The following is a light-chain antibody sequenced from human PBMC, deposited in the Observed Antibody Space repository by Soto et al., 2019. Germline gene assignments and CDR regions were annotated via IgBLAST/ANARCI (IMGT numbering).Light chain of an antibody. CDR1: HSLLYSDGKTH. CDR3: MQRVEFPLT. Sequence: DIVMTQSPLSLPVTPGQQASISYKSGHSLLYSDGKTHLCCYLEKLGQSPQFLIHEVSSRASGVPDRFSGIVSGTDFTLKISSVEAEDVGVYYCMQRVEFPLTFGGGTKVDIK. V-gene: IGKV2-40*01. J-gene: IGKJ4*01. CDR2: EVS.